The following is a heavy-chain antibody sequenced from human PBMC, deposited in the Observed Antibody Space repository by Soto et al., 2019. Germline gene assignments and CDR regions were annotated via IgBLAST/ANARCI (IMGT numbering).Heavy chain of an antibody. CDR3: VGVLEWFLEG. Sequence: EVQLLESGGGLVQPGGSLRLSCAASGFTFSSYAMSWVRQAPGKGLEWVSAISGSGGSTYYADSVKGRFTISRDNAKNTLYLQMNSLSADDTAVYYCVGVLEWFLEGWGQGTLVTVSS. CDR2: ISGSGGST. V-gene: IGHV3-23*01. D-gene: IGHD3-16*01. J-gene: IGHJ4*02. CDR1: GFTFSSYA.